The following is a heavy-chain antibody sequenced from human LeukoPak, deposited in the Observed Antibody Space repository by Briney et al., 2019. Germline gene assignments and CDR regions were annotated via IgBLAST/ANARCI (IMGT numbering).Heavy chain of an antibody. V-gene: IGHV3-43*01. CDR3: ARATQSYYYYLDV. J-gene: IGHJ6*03. CDR1: GFTFNDYT. Sequence: GGSLRLSCGASGFTFNDYTMHWVRQAPGKGLEWVSLIRWDGGSTYYADSVKGRFTISRDNSKNSLYLQMNSLRTEDTAFYYCARATQSYYYYLDVWGTGTTVTVSS. CDR2: IRWDGGST. D-gene: IGHD2-15*01.